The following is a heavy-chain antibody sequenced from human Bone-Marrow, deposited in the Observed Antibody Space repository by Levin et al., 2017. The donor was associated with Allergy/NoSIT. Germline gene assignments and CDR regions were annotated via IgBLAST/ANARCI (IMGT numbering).Heavy chain of an antibody. CDR1: GDSVSSNSAA. J-gene: IGHJ4*02. CDR3: ARVQGKSVYYDILTGYPPPFDY. D-gene: IGHD3-9*01. V-gene: IGHV6-1*01. Sequence: KASETLSLTCAISGDSVSSNSAAWNWIRQSPSRGLEWLGRTYYRSKWYNDYAVSVKSRITINPDTSKNQFSLQLNSVTPEDTAVYYCARVQGKSVYYDILTGYPPPFDYWGQGTLVTVSS. CDR2: TYYRSKWYN.